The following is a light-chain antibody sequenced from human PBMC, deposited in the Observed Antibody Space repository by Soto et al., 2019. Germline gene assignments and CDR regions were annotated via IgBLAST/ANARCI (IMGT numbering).Light chain of an antibody. CDR3: QQSSDYPWT. Sequence: DILMTQSPSTLSASVGDRVTITCRASQSISSYLAWYQQKPGKAPKLLIYEASNLESGVPSRFSGSGSGTEFTLTISSLQPDDFATYYCQQSSDYPWTFGQGTKVDIK. V-gene: IGKV1-5*03. J-gene: IGKJ1*01. CDR1: QSISSY. CDR2: EAS.